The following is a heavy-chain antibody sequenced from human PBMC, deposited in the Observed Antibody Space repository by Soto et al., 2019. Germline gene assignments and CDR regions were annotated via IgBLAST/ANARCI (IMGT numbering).Heavy chain of an antibody. V-gene: IGHV4-34*01. J-gene: IGHJ4*02. Sequence: ASETLSLTCAVYGGSFSDYPWSWVRQPPGKGLEWIGEINHSGSTNYNPSLTSRVTISVDTSKNQFSLKLSSVTAADTAVYYCARHDTSGYSYTRTATFDYWGQGTQVTVSS. CDR1: GGSFSDYP. CDR3: ARHDTSGYSYTRTATFDY. CDR2: INHSGST. D-gene: IGHD3-22*01.